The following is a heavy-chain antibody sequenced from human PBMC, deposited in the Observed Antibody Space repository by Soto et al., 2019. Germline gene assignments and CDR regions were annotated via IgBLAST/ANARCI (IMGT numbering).Heavy chain of an antibody. CDR1: GFTFSSYS. D-gene: IGHD2-2*01. Sequence: PGXSLRLSCAASGFTFSSYSMNWVRQAPGKGLEWVSYVSSSSSTIYYADSVKGRFTISRDNAKNSLYLQMNSLRAEDTAVYYCARIYCSSTSCSPWDDYWGQGTLVTVSS. V-gene: IGHV3-48*01. CDR3: ARIYCSSTSCSPWDDY. CDR2: VSSSSSTI. J-gene: IGHJ4*02.